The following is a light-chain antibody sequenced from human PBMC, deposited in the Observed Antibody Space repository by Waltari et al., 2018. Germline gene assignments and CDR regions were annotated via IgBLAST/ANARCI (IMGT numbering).Light chain of an antibody. CDR2: DAF. CDR1: QTVTSY. Sequence: EIVLTQSPATLSLSPGERATLSCRASQTVTSYLAWYQQKPGQTPRLLIYDAFNRATGIPARFSGRGSGTDFTLTISSLEPEDFAVYYCHQRSNWPPEISFGQGTRLEIK. J-gene: IGKJ5*01. CDR3: HQRSNWPPEIS. V-gene: IGKV3-11*01.